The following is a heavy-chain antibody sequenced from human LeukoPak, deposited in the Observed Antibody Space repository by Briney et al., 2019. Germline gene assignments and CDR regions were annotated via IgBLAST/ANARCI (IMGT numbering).Heavy chain of an antibody. CDR2: IYSGGST. CDR1: GFTFSSYG. V-gene: IGHV3-NL1*01. CDR3: ARAYYYDSSGYGF. J-gene: IGHJ4*02. Sequence: GGSLRLSCAASGFTFSSYGMHWVRQAPGKGLEWVSVIYSGGSTYYADSVKGRFTISRDNSKNTLYLQMNSLRAEDTAVYYCARAYYYDSSGYGFWGQGTLVTVSS. D-gene: IGHD3-22*01.